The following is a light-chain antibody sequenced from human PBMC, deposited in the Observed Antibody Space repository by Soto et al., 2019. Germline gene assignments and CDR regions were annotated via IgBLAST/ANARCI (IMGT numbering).Light chain of an antibody. J-gene: IGKJ1*01. CDR3: QQYNSYSGWT. CDR2: DAS. V-gene: IGKV1-5*01. CDR1: QSISSW. Sequence: DIPMTQSPSTLSASVGDRVTITCRASQSISSWLAWYQQKPGKAPKLLIYDASSLESGVPSRFSGSGSGTEFTLTISSLQPDDVATYYCQQYNSYSGWTFGQGTKVEIK.